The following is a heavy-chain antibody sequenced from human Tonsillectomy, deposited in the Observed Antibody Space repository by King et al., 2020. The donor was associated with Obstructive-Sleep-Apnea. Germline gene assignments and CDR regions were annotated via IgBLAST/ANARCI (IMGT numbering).Heavy chain of an antibody. D-gene: IGHD3-22*01. Sequence: QLQESGPGLVKPSETLSLTCTVSGGSISSSSYYWGWIRQPPGKGLEWIGSIYYSGSTYYNPSLTSRVTISVDTSKDQFSLKLSSVTAADTAVYYCARDRAEYYDSSGYYVGWGQGTLVTVSS. CDR1: GGSISSSSYY. CDR3: ARDRAEYYDSSGYYVG. J-gene: IGHJ1*01. V-gene: IGHV4-39*07. CDR2: IYYSGST.